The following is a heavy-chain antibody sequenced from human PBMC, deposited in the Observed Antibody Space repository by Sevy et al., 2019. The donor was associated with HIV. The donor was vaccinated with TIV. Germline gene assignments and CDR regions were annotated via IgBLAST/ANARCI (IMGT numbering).Heavy chain of an antibody. CDR1: GVSMSGSSYD. CDR2: IFFSGST. Sequence: SETLSLTCSVSGVSMSGSSYDWGWIRQHPGKGLEWIASIFFSGSTYYNPSLKGRVTISVDTSKSQFSLKLNAVTAADTALYYCARQGGLVDRAFDYWGQGTLVTVSS. D-gene: IGHD3-10*01. J-gene: IGHJ4*02. CDR3: ARQGGLVDRAFDY. V-gene: IGHV4-39*01.